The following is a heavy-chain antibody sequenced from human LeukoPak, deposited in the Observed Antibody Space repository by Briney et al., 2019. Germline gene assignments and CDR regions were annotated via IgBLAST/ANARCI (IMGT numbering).Heavy chain of an antibody. CDR1: GGSISSYY. CDR2: IYYSGST. J-gene: IGHJ6*02. CDR3: ARDQESDGMDV. Sequence: SETLSLTCTVSGGSISSYYWSWIRQPPGKGLEWIGYIYYSGSTNYNPSLKSRVTISVDTSKNQFSLKLSSVTAADTAVYYCARDQESDGMDVWSQGTTVTVSS. V-gene: IGHV4-59*01.